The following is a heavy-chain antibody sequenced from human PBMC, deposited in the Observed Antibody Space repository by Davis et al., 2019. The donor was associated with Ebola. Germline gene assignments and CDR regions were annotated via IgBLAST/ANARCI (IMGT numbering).Heavy chain of an antibody. J-gene: IGHJ3*02. D-gene: IGHD2-8*02. CDR3: ATLRRTITGMDDGFDI. CDR1: GNSFSSHW. CDR2: IFTGDSDT. Sequence: GESLKISCQDSGNSFSSHWIAWVRQQPGKGLEWMGIIFTGDSDTRYSPSFRGQVTISTDKSFKTAFLHWSSLKASDTAMYYCATLRRTITGMDDGFDIWGQGTMVTVSP. V-gene: IGHV5-51*01.